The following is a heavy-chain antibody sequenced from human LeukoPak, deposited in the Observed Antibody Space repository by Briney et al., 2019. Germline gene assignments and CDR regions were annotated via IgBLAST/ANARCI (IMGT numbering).Heavy chain of an antibody. V-gene: IGHV4-39*07. Sequence: PSETLSLTCTVSGDSISTSNSYWGWIRQPPWKGLEWIGSIYYSGNTYYNASLKSRVTISVDTSKNQFSLKLSSVTAADTAVYYCASSRAFWSGYFTDYWGQGTLVTVSS. CDR2: IYYSGNT. D-gene: IGHD3-3*01. CDR1: GDSISTSNSY. J-gene: IGHJ4*02. CDR3: ASSRAFWSGYFTDY.